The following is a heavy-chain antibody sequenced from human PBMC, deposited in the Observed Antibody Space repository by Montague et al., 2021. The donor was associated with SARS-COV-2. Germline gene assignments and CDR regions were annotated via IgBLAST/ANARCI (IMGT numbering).Heavy chain of an antibody. V-gene: IGHV6-1*01. J-gene: IGHJ4*02. D-gene: IGHD6-13*01. CDR2: N. Sequence: NEYAVSVKSRITINPDTSKNQFSLQLNSVTPEDTAMYYCARDRDLSSWDYWGQGTLVTVS. CDR3: ARDRDLSSWDY.